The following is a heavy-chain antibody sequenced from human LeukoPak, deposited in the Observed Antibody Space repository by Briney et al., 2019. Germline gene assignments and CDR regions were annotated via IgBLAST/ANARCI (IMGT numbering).Heavy chain of an antibody. V-gene: IGHV3-33*01. CDR3: ARDGYCSGGSCYPGNY. D-gene: IGHD2-15*01. CDR2: IWYDGSNK. CDR1: GFTFSSYG. Sequence: GRSLRLSCAASGFTFSSYGMHWVRQAPGKGLEWVAVIWYDGSNKYYADSAKGRFTISRDNSKNTLYLQMNSLRAEDTAVYYCARDGYCSGGSCYPGNYWGQGTLVTVSS. J-gene: IGHJ4*02.